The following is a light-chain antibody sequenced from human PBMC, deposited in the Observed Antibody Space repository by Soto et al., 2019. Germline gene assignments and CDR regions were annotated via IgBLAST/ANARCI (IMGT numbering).Light chain of an antibody. CDR1: RNINTY. J-gene: IGKJ3*01. CDR3: QQTSAAPFT. V-gene: IGKV1-39*01. Sequence: DIQMAQSPSSLSASVGDTITITCRASRNINTYLNWYQQKPGKAPKLLIFGASSLQSGVPSRFSGSGSRTVFTLTINSLQPEDFATYCCQQTSAAPFTFGPGTKVDIK. CDR2: GAS.